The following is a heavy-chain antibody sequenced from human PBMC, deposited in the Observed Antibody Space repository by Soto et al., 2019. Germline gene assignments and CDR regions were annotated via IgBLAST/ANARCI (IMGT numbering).Heavy chain of an antibody. CDR2: ISGSGGST. CDR3: AKGLRLFWSGPRIYYYYGMDV. J-gene: IGHJ6*02. D-gene: IGHD3-3*01. Sequence: EVQLLESGGGLVQPGGSLRLSCAASGFTFSSYAMSWVRQAPGKGLEWVSGISGSGGSTYYADSVKGRFTISRDNSKNTLYLQMNSLRAEDTAVYYCAKGLRLFWSGPRIYYYYGMDVWGQGTTVTVSS. V-gene: IGHV3-23*01. CDR1: GFTFSSYA.